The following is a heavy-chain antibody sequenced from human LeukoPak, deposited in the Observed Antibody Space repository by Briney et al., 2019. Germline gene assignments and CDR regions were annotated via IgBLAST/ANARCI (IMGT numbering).Heavy chain of an antibody. V-gene: IGHV4-59*13. Sequence: PSETLSLPCTVSGGSISSYYGHWIRQPPGKGLEWIGNIYYSGSTNYNPSLESRVTISLDTSKNHFSSKLTSVTAADTAVYYCARDSPISSGISDFWGQGTLITVSS. CDR3: ARDSPISSGISDF. CDR2: IYYSGST. J-gene: IGHJ4*02. D-gene: IGHD6-6*01. CDR1: GGSISSYY.